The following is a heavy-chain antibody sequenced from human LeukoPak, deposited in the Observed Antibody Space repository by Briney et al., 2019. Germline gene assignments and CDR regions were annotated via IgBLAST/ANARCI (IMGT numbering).Heavy chain of an antibody. CDR2: ISSSGSTI. Sequence: GSLRLSCAASGFTFSSYEMNWVRQTPGKGLEWVSYISSSGSTIYYADSVEGRFAITRDNAKSSLYLQMNSLRAEDTAVYYCARGYYGSGSYSFDNWGQGTLVTVSS. CDR1: GFTFSSYE. D-gene: IGHD3-10*01. CDR3: ARGYYGSGSYSFDN. V-gene: IGHV3-48*03. J-gene: IGHJ4*02.